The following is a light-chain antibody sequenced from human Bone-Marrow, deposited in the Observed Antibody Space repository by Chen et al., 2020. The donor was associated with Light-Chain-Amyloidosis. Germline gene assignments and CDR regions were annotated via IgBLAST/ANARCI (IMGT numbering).Light chain of an antibody. CDR1: QSVSSSS. J-gene: IGKJ3*01. CDR3: QQYGSSPFT. V-gene: IGKV3-20*01. Sequence: EIVLTQSPGTLSLSPGESATLSCRASQSVSSSSLAWYQQKPGQAPRLLVLGASSRATGFPDRFSGSGSGTDFTLTISRLEPEDFAMYYCQQYGSSPFTFGPGTKVDIK. CDR2: GAS.